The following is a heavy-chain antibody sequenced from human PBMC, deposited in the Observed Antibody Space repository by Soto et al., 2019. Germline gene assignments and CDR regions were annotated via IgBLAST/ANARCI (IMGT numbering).Heavy chain of an antibody. CDR1: GGSISSYY. V-gene: IGHV4-59*01. Sequence: QVQLQESGPGLVKPSETLSLTCTVSGGSISSYYWSWIRQPPGKGLEWIGYIYYSGSTNYNPSLKSRVTISVDTSKNQFSLKLSSVTAADTAVYYCARDRSYGYVDYCYGMDVWGQGTTVTVSS. J-gene: IGHJ6*02. CDR2: IYYSGST. D-gene: IGHD5-18*01. CDR3: ARDRSYGYVDYCYGMDV.